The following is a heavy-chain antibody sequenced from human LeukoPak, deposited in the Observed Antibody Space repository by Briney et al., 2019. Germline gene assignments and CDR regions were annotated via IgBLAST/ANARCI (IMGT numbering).Heavy chain of an antibody. V-gene: IGHV3-9*01. CDR2: ISWSSGSI. CDR3: AKDNKHGGNGLYWYFDY. Sequence: GGSLRLSCAASGFTFDDYAMHWVRQAPGKGLEWVSGISWSSGSIGYADSVKGRFTISRDNAKNSLYLQMNSLRAEDTALYYCAKDNKHGGNGLYWYFDYWGQGTLVTVSS. J-gene: IGHJ4*02. CDR1: GFTFDDYA. D-gene: IGHD4-23*01.